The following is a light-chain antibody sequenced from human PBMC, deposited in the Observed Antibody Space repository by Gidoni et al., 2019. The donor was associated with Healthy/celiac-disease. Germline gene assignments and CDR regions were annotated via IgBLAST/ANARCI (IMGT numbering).Light chain of an antibody. Sequence: QSVLTQPPSVSGPPGPRVTISCTGSSSNIGAGYDVHWYQQLPVTAPKLLIYGNSNRPSGVPDRFSGSKSGTSASLAITGLQAEDEADYYCQSYDSSLSGSVVFGGGTKLTVL. CDR3: QSYDSSLSGSVV. CDR1: SSNIGAGYD. J-gene: IGLJ2*01. CDR2: GNS. V-gene: IGLV1-40*01.